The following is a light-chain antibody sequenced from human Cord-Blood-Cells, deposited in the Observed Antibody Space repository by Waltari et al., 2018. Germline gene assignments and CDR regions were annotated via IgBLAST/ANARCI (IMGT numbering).Light chain of an antibody. CDR2: KAS. J-gene: IGKJ2*01. CDR1: QSISSW. V-gene: IGKV1-5*03. CDR3: QQYNSYPYT. Sequence: DLQINQSPSTPSASVGDRVTITCRASQSISSWLAWYQQKSGKAPKLLIYKASSLESGVPSRFSGSGSGTEFTLTISSLQPDDFATYYCQQYNSYPYTFGQGTKLEIK.